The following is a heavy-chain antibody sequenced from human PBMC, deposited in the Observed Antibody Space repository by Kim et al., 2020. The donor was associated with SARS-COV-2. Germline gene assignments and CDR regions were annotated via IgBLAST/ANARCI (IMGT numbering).Heavy chain of an antibody. V-gene: IGHV7-4-1*02. Sequence: ASVKVSCKASGYTFTSYAMNWVRQAPGQGLEWMGWINTNTGNPTYAQGFTGRFVFSLDTSVSTAYLQISSLKAEDTAVYYCARVLPGIAAAGPSFDYWGQGTLVTVSS. CDR3: ARVLPGIAAAGPSFDY. J-gene: IGHJ4*02. CDR2: INTNTGNP. CDR1: GYTFTSYA. D-gene: IGHD6-13*01.